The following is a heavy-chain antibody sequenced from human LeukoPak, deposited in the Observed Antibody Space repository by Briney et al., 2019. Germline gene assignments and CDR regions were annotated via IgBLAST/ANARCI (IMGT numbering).Heavy chain of an antibody. CDR3: ARGPPPDFDY. CDR2: MDYSESS. J-gene: IGHJ4*02. Sequence: PSETLSLTCTVSGGSIRSSSYYRAWIRQPPGKGLEWIGSMDYSESSDYNPSLKSRLTISVDTSKNQFSLKLSSVTTADTAVYYCARGPPPDFDYWGRGTLVTVSS. CDR1: GGSIRSSSYY. V-gene: IGHV4-39*07.